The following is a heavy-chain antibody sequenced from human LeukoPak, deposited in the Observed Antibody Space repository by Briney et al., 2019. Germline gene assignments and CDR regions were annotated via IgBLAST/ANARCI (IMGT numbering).Heavy chain of an antibody. Sequence: VSYISTSSTYTNYADSVKGRFTISRDNAKNSLYLQMNSLRAEDTAVYYCARGLTITSPLDYWGQGTLVTVSS. J-gene: IGHJ4*02. CDR2: ISTSSTYT. D-gene: IGHD3-16*01. CDR3: ARGLTITSPLDY. V-gene: IGHV3-11*06.